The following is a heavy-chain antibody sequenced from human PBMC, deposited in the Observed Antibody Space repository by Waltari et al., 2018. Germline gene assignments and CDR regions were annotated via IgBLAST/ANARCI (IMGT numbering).Heavy chain of an antibody. D-gene: IGHD1-26*01. J-gene: IGHJ3*02. CDR2: IYHSGST. CDR1: GYSISSGYY. CDR3: ARDRSVGAAWWAFDI. V-gene: IGHV4-38-2*02. Sequence: QVQLQESGPGLVKPSETLSLTCTVSGYSISSGYYWGWIRQPPGKGLEWIGSIYHSGSTYYNPSLKSRVTISVDTSKNQFSLKLSSVTAADTAVYYCARDRSVGAAWWAFDIWGQGTMVTVSS.